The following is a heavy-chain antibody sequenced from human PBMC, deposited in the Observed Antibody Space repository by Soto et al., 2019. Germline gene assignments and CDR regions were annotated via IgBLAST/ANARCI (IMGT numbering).Heavy chain of an antibody. CDR2: IYYSGST. Sequence: SETLSLTCTISGASISSCGFSWSWIRQPPGKGLEWIGYIYYSGSTYYTPSLKSRVTMSVDGSKNQFSLKLSSVTAADTAVYYCARGGPTGYQFAYRGRGTLVTVSS. V-gene: IGHV4-30-2*01. CDR3: ARGGPTGYQFAY. D-gene: IGHD3-9*01. CDR1: GASISSCGFS. J-gene: IGHJ4*02.